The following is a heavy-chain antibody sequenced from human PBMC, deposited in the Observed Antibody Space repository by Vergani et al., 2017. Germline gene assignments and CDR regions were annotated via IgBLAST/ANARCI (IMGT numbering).Heavy chain of an antibody. J-gene: IGHJ4*02. D-gene: IGHD5-18*01. Sequence: EVQLVESGGGLVKPGGSLRLSCAASGFTFSSYEMNWVRQAPGKGLEWVSYISSSGSTIYYADSVKGRFTISRDNSKNTLYLQMNSLRAEDTAVYYCARDGFTAMADYWGQGTLVTVSS. CDR1: GFTFSSYE. CDR2: ISSSGSTI. CDR3: ARDGFTAMADY. V-gene: IGHV3-48*03.